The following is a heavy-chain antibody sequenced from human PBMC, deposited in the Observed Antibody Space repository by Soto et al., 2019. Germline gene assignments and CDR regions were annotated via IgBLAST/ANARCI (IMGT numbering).Heavy chain of an antibody. CDR3: ASLSESEVVPAAIRHFDY. Sequence: SETLSLTCTVSGGSISSYYWSWIRQPPGKGLEWIGYIYYGGSTNYNPSFKSRVTISVDTSKNQFSLKLSSVTAADQAVYYCASLSESEVVPAAIRHFDYGGKGTLVTVPS. V-gene: IGHV4-59*08. CDR1: GGSISSYY. D-gene: IGHD2-2*01. J-gene: IGHJ4*02. CDR2: IYYGGST.